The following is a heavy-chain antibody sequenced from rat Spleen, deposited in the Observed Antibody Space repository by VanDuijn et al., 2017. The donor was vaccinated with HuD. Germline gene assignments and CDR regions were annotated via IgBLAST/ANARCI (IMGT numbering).Heavy chain of an antibody. Sequence: EVQLQESGPGLVKPSQSLSLTCSVTGYSITSSYRWNWIRKFPGDKLEWMGHINSAGTTNHNPSLKSRISITRDTSKNQFFLQVNSVNSGDTATYYCARSRYNNYVMDAWGQGVSVTVSA. V-gene: IGHV3-3*01. CDR3: ARSRYNNYVMDA. CDR2: INSAGTT. CDR1: GYSITSSYR. J-gene: IGHJ4*01. D-gene: IGHD1-10*01.